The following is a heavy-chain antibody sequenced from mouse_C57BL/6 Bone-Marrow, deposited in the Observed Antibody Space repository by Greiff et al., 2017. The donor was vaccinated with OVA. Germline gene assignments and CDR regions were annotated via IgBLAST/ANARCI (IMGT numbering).Heavy chain of an antibody. Sequence: EVKLMESGGGLVQPGGSLKLSCAASGFTFSDYYMYWVRQTPEKRLEWVAYISNGGGSTYYPDTVKGRFTISRDNAKNTLYLQMSRLKSEDTAMYYCARGLRGPYYFDYWGQGTTLTVSS. CDR3: ARGLRGPYYFDY. CDR1: GFTFSDYY. J-gene: IGHJ2*01. V-gene: IGHV5-12*01. CDR2: ISNGGGST.